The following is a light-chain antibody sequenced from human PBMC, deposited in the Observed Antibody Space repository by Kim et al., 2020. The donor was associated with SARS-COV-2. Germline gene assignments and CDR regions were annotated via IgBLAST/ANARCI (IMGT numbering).Light chain of an antibody. Sequence: ASVGDRVTITCRASQGISNYLAWYQQKPGKVPTLLIYAASALQSGLPSRFSGSGSGTDFPLTISSLQPEDVATYYCQKYNSAPRTFGQGTKVDIK. CDR2: AAS. J-gene: IGKJ1*01. CDR3: QKYNSAPRT. V-gene: IGKV1-27*01. CDR1: QGISNY.